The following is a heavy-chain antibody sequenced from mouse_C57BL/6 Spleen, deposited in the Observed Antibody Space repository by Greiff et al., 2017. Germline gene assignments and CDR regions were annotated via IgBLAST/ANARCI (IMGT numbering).Heavy chain of an antibody. V-gene: IGHV6-6*01. CDR3: TRRRGYYAMDY. CDR2: IRNKANNHAT. Sequence: EVQLVESGGGLVQPGGSMKLSCAASGFTFSDAWMDWVRQSPEKGLEWVAEIRNKANNHATYYAESVKGRFTISRDDSKSSVYLQMNSLRAEDTGIYYCTRRRGYYAMDYWGQGTSVTVSS. J-gene: IGHJ4*01. CDR1: GFTFSDAW.